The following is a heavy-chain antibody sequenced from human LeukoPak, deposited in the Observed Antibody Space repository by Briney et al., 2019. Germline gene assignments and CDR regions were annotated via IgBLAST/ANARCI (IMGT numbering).Heavy chain of an antibody. D-gene: IGHD6-19*01. V-gene: IGHV1-18*01. CDR3: AKGARSSGLFDY. CDR2: ISTFNGNT. J-gene: IGHJ4*02. Sequence: ASVKVSCKASGYTFTNYGISWVRQAPGQGLEWMGWISTFNGNTSYAQKLQGRVTMTTDTSTTTAYMELRSLRSDDTAVYYCAKGARSSGLFDYWGQGTLVTVSS. CDR1: GYTFTNYG.